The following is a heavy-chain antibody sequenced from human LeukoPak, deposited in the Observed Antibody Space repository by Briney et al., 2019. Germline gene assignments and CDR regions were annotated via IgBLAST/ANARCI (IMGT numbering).Heavy chain of an antibody. Sequence: PGGSLRLSCAASGFTFSSYAMSWVRQAPGKGLEWVSAISGSGGSTYYADSVKGRFTISRDNSKNTLYLQMNRLRAEDTAVYYCAKAKVAGAPLYYYYMDVWGKGTTVTVSS. CDR2: ISGSGGST. V-gene: IGHV3-23*01. CDR1: GFTFSSYA. CDR3: AKAKVAGAPLYYYYMDV. D-gene: IGHD7-27*01. J-gene: IGHJ6*03.